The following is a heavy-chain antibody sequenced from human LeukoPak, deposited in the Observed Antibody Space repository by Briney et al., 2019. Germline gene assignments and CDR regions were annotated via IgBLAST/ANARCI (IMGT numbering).Heavy chain of an antibody. CDR3: ARGLRDDYGTDV. CDR1: GFTLSSHW. J-gene: IGHJ6*02. CDR2: INQDGSEK. Sequence: HTGGSLRLSCVASGFTLSSHWMSWVRQAPGKGPEWVTNINQDGSEKNYVDSVKGRFTISRDNAENTVYLQMNSLRVEDTAVYYCARGLRDDYGTDVWGQGATVTVSS. V-gene: IGHV3-7*02.